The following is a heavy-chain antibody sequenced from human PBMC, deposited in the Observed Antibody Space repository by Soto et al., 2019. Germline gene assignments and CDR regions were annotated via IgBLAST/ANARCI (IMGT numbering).Heavy chain of an antibody. V-gene: IGHV3-48*03. J-gene: IGHJ4*02. CDR3: AGGGDY. D-gene: IGHD3-16*01. Sequence: EVQLLESGGGLVQPGGSLRLSCAASGFTFSSYEMNWVRQAPGKGLEWVSHISGSGNTIYYADSVKGRFTISRDNAKNSLYRQMDSLRADDPAVYYCAGGGDYWGQGAPVTVSS. CDR2: ISGSGNTI. CDR1: GFTFSSYE.